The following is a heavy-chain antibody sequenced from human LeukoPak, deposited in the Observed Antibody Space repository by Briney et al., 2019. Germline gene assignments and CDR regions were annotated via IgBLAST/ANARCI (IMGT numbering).Heavy chain of an antibody. CDR2: ISSSSSYI. CDR3: ARDRIVVVVAATGSGDYYYYGMDV. D-gene: IGHD2-15*01. J-gene: IGHJ6*02. CDR1: GFTFSSYS. Sequence: GGSLRLSCAASGFTFSSYSMNWVRRAPGKGLEWVSSISSSSSYIYYADSVKGRFTISRDNAKNSLYLQMNSLRAEDTAVYYCARDRIVVVVAATGSGDYYYYGMDVWGQGTTVTVSS. V-gene: IGHV3-21*01.